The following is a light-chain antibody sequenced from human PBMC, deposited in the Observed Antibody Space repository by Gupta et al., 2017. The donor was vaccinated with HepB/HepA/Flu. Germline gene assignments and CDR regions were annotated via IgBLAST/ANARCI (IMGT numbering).Light chain of an antibody. CDR3: QSADATGSSYA. V-gene: IGLV3-25*03. Sequence: SYELTQPPSVSVSPGQTARITCSGDALAKQYAYWYQQKAGQAPVLVIYKDSERPSGIPERFSGSSSGTTLTLIISGVQAEDEADYYCQSADATGSSYAFGPGTKVTVL. CDR2: KDS. CDR1: ALAKQY. J-gene: IGLJ1*01.